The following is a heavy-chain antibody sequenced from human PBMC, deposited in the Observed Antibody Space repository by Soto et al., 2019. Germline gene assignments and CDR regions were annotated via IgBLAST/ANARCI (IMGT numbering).Heavy chain of an antibody. J-gene: IGHJ4*02. CDR1: GFTFRSYD. D-gene: IGHD3-10*01. Sequence: GGSLRLSCTVSGFTFRSYDMHWVRQVPGRGLEWVAVIWYDGSNKIYGDSVKGRFTVSRDNSNNTLYLHMNSLRAEDTAIYYCARNSFRSGTYDRLDYWGQGTLVTVSS. V-gene: IGHV3-33*01. CDR3: ARNSFRSGTYDRLDY. CDR2: IWYDGSNK.